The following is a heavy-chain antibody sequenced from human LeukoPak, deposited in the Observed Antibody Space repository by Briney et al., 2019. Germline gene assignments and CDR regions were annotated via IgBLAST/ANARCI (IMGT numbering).Heavy chain of an antibody. J-gene: IGHJ3*02. D-gene: IGHD4-17*01. V-gene: IGHV3-23*01. CDR3: AKDPNGDYIGTFDI. Sequence: GGSLRLSCAASGIIFSKYGMSWVRQAPGKGLEWVATVFGSGVPTYYADSVQGRFTISRDNSKNTLYLQMSRLRAEDTAIYYCAKDPNGDYIGTFDIWGQGTTVIVS. CDR2: VFGSGVPT. CDR1: GIIFSKYG.